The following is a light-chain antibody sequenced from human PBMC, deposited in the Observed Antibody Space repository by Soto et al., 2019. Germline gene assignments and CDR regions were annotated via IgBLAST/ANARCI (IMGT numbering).Light chain of an antibody. Sequence: QSVLTQPASVSGSPGQSITISCTGTNSDVGGYNYVSWYQQHPGKAPELMIYEVSHRPSGVSNRFSGSKSDNTASLTISGLQAEDEADYYCSSYTSISTLYVFXTGTKVTVL. CDR1: NSDVGGYNY. CDR2: EVS. V-gene: IGLV2-14*01. CDR3: SSYTSISTLYV. J-gene: IGLJ1*01.